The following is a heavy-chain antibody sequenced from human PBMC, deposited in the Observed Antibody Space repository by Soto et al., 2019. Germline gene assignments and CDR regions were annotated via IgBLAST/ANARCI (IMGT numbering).Heavy chain of an antibody. Sequence: QVQLVQSGAEVKKPGSSVKVSCKASGGIFSSYAISWVRQAPGQGLEWMGEIIPILNTPHYAQKFQDRLTITADESTRTASMELSSLRSDDTAVYYCARIGGVGAPPGADYWGQGTLGTVSS. CDR3: ARIGGVGAPPGADY. J-gene: IGHJ4*02. V-gene: IGHV1-69*01. CDR1: GGIFSSYA. CDR2: IIPILNTP. D-gene: IGHD1-26*01.